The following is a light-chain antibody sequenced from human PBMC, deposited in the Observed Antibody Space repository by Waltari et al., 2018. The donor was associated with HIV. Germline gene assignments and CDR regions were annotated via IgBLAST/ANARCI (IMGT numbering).Light chain of an antibody. CDR3: QAWDSSTVV. CDR1: TLGDKY. Sequence: SYELTQPPSVSVSPGPTASIPCSGDTLGDKYACWYQQKPGQSPVVVIYQDSKRPSGIPERFSGSNSGNTATLTISGTQAMDEADYYCQAWDSSTVVFGGGTKLTVL. CDR2: QDS. J-gene: IGLJ2*01. V-gene: IGLV3-1*01.